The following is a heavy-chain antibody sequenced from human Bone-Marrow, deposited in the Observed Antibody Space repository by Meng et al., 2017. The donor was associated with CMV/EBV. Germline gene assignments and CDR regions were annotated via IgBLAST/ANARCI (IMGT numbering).Heavy chain of an antibody. V-gene: IGHV4-59*08. Sequence: SETLSLTCTVSGDSISSNNWSWIRQPPGKTLEWIGYIHYSGSTNYNPSLKSRVTISVDTSKNQVSLKLSSVTAADTAVYYCAKGRGINWNYVGYGMDVWGQGTTVTVSS. CDR2: IHYSGST. D-gene: IGHD1-7*01. CDR3: AKGRGINWNYVGYGMDV. CDR1: GDSISSNN. J-gene: IGHJ6*02.